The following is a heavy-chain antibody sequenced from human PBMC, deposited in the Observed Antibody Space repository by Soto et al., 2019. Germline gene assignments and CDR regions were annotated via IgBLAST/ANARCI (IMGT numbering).Heavy chain of an antibody. V-gene: IGHV3-9*01. J-gene: IGHJ4*02. CDR2: ISWNSTII. CDR1: GFTFDDYA. Sequence: EVQLVESGGGLVQPGRSLRLSCAASGFTFDDYAMHWVRRVPGKGLEWVSSISWNSTIIGYADSVKGRFTISRDNAKKSLYLQMNSLRSEDTALYYCAKGGPDGFCSVGRCYFDYWGQGTLVTVSS. D-gene: IGHD2-15*01. CDR3: AKGGPDGFCSVGRCYFDY.